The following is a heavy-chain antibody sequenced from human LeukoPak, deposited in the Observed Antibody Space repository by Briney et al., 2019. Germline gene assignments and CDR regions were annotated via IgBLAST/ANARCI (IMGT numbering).Heavy chain of an antibody. CDR1: GGSFSGYY. Sequence: SETLSLTCAVYGGSFSGYYWSWIRQPPGKGLEWIGEINHSGSTNYNPSLKSRVTISVDTSKNQFSLKLSSVTAADTAVYYCATIRNGYSNNWFDPWGQGTLVTVSS. CDR2: INHSGST. CDR3: ATIRNGYSNNWFDP. J-gene: IGHJ5*02. V-gene: IGHV4-34*01. D-gene: IGHD5-24*01.